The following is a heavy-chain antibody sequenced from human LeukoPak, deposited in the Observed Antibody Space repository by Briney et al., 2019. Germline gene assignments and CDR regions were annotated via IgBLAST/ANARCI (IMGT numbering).Heavy chain of an antibody. CDR3: ANVKANPRPLDY. Sequence: GGFLRLSCAASGFTFSSYAMGWVRQAPGKGLEWVSAISGSGGSTYYADSVKGRFTISRDNSKNTLYLQMNNLRAEDTAVYYCANVKANPRPLDYWGQGTLVTVSS. J-gene: IGHJ4*02. V-gene: IGHV3-23*01. CDR2: ISGSGGST. CDR1: GFTFSSYA.